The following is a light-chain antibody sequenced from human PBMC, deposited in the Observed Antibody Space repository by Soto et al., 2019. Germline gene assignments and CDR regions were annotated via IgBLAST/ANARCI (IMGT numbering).Light chain of an antibody. CDR1: SSNVGSNT. J-gene: IGLJ1*01. CDR2: KNN. CDR3: ATWDDGLNGYV. V-gene: IGLV1-44*01. Sequence: QLVLTQPPSASGTPGQRVTISCSGSSSNVGSNTVTWYEQLPGAAPKLLIFKNNQRPSGVPDRFSGSKSGTSASLAISGLQSEDEADYYCATWDDGLNGYVFGTGTKLTVL.